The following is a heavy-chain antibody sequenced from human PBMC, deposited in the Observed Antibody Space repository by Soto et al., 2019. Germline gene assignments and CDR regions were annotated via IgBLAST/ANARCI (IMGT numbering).Heavy chain of an antibody. Sequence: SVKVSCKASGGTFSSYTISWVRQAPGQGLEWMGRIIPILGIANYAQKFQGRVTITADKSTSTAYMELSSLRSEDTAVYYCAMRITIFGVVELYYFDYWGQGTLVTVSS. CDR3: AMRITIFGVVELYYFDY. CDR1: GGTFSSYT. D-gene: IGHD3-3*01. V-gene: IGHV1-69*02. CDR2: IIPILGIA. J-gene: IGHJ4*02.